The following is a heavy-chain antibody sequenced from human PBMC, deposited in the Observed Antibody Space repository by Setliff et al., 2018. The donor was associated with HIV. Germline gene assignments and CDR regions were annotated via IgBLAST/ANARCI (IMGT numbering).Heavy chain of an antibody. V-gene: IGHV1-8*01. J-gene: IGHJ6*04. CDR1: GHTFSNYD. CDR3: ASGKGVRGVIITGGLDV. CDR2: MNPNSGDT. Sequence: ASVKVSCKASGHTFSNYDVIWVRRATGQGLEWMGWMNPNSGDTGYSQKFQGRVIMTRDTSISTAYMELSSLTSADTAVYYCASGKGVRGVIITGGLDVWGTGTRVTVSS. D-gene: IGHD3-10*01.